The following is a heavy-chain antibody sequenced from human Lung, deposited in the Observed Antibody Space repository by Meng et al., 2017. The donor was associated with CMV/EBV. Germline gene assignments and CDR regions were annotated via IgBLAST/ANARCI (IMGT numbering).Heavy chain of an antibody. D-gene: IGHD3-3*01. CDR2: IKQDGSEK. CDR3: ARDQRPEYYDFWSGYLGKGGYYGMDV. J-gene: IGHJ6*02. V-gene: IGHV3-7*01. CDR1: GFTFSSYW. Sequence: GEXXKISXAASGFTFSSYWMSWVRQAPGKGLEWVANIKQDGSEKYYVDSVKGRFTISRDNAKNSLYLQMNSLRAEDTAVYYCARDQRPEYYDFWSGYLGKGGYYGMDVWXQGTTVTVSS.